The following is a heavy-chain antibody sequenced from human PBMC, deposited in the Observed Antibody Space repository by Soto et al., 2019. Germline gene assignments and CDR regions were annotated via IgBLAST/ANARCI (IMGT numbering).Heavy chain of an antibody. Sequence: PGGSLRLSCAASGFTFSSYGMHWVRQAPGKGLEWVAVIWYDGSNKFYADSVKGRFTISRDNSKNTLYLQMNSLRAEDTAVYYCARDGGDYYFWNGYYFDYWGQGTLFTVSS. D-gene: IGHD3-3*01. CDR2: IWYDGSNK. V-gene: IGHV3-33*01. J-gene: IGHJ4*02. CDR3: ARDGGDYYFWNGYYFDY. CDR1: GFTFSSYG.